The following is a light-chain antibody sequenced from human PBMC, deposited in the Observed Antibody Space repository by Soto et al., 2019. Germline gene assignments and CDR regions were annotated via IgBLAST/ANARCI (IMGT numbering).Light chain of an antibody. Sequence: QSALTQSASVSGSLGHSITISCAGTSNDGGCFNLVSWYQQHPGTAPKLMIYDVGNRPSGVSNRFSGSKSGNTASLTISGLHAEHEADYYCSSSKSSTALEGLVFGGGTKLTVL. CDR2: DVG. CDR3: SSSKSSTALEGLV. V-gene: IGLV2-14*02. CDR1: SNDGGCFNL. J-gene: IGLJ2*01.